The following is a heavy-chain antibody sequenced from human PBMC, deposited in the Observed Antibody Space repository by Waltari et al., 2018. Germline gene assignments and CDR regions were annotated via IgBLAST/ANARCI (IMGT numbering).Heavy chain of an antibody. V-gene: IGHV4-61*02. CDR3: ARESQLLYFSPRYYYYMDV. J-gene: IGHJ6*03. CDR1: GGSISSGSYY. D-gene: IGHD2-2*02. Sequence: QVQLQESGPGLVKPSQTLSLTCTVSGGSISSGSYYWSWIRQPAGKGLEWIGRIYTSGSTNYTPPLKSRVTISVDTSKNQFSLKLSSVTAADTAVYYCARESQLLYFSPRYYYYMDVWGKGTTVTVSS. CDR2: IYTSGST.